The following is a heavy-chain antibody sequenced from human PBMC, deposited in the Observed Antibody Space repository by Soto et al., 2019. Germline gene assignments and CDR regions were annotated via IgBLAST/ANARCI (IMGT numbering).Heavy chain of an antibody. J-gene: IGHJ6*02. V-gene: IGHV1-58*02. CDR3: TLATYYYYGMDV. Sequence: SVKVSCKASGYTFTSYYMQWVRQARGQRLEWIGWIVVGSGNTNYAQKFQERVTITRDMSTSTAYMELSSLRSEDTAVYYCTLATYYYYGMDVWGQGTTVTVSS. CDR1: GYTFTSYY. D-gene: IGHD3-16*01. CDR2: IVVGSGNT.